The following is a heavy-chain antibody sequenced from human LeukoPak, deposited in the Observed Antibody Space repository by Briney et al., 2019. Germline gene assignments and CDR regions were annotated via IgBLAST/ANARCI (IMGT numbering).Heavy chain of an antibody. CDR1: GFTFSDYW. J-gene: IGHJ4*02. D-gene: IGHD4-17*01. Sequence: GGSLRLSCIASGFTFSDYWMHWVRQAPGKGPVWVSRIISDGSSVSYVDSVKGRFIMSRDNAKNTLYLQMNSLRVEDTAVYYCVRDTDTVTTILGYWGQGTLVTVSS. CDR3: VRDTDTVTTILGY. CDR2: IISDGSSV. V-gene: IGHV3-74*01.